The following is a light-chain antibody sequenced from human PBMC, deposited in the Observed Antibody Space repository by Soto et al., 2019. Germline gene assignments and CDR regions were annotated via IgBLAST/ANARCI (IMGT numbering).Light chain of an antibody. J-gene: IGKJ4*01. CDR2: AAS. Sequence: SSLSAYKKKNVSITCRASQGIATGLAWYQQKPGAPPKLLIYAASSLQSGVPSRFSGSGSGTDFTLTICSLQPDILATYYFQPIYSTAFRGGTKVDIK. CDR3: QPIYSTA. V-gene: IGKV1-39*01. CDR1: QGIATG.